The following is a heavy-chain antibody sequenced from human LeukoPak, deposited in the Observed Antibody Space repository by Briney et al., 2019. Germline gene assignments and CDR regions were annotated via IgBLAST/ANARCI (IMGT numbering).Heavy chain of an antibody. CDR3: TRDQTPYY. CDR1: GFTFGDYA. J-gene: IGHJ4*02. Sequence: PGGSLRLSCIASGFTFGDYAMTWVRQAPGKGLEWVGSIRSKGYGRTSEYAASEKGRFNISIDDSKGIAYLQMNSLKTEGTAVYYCTRDQTPYYWGQGTLVTVSS. CDR2: IRSKGYGRTS. V-gene: IGHV3-49*04.